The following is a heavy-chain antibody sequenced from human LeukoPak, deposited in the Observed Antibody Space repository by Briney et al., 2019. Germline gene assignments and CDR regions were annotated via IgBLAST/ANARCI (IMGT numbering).Heavy chain of an antibody. D-gene: IGHD1-26*01. Sequence: GGSLRVSCMASGFTFGDYAMSWVRQAPGKGRDGVGLSRSKAYGGTTEYAASVKGRFTIPRDGSKSIASLQMNRLKPEVTAVYYCTRGGVIVGATRRAFDYWGQGTLVTVSS. CDR1: GFTFGDYA. CDR3: TRGGVIVGATRRAFDY. CDR2: SRSKAYGGTT. J-gene: IGHJ4*02. V-gene: IGHV3-49*04.